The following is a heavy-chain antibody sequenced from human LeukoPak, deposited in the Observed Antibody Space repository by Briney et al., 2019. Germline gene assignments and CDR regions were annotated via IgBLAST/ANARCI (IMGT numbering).Heavy chain of an antibody. D-gene: IGHD3-3*01. V-gene: IGHV3-23*01. CDR1: GFTFSSYW. J-gene: IGHJ5*02. CDR2: ISGSGGST. CDR3: AKGSYDFWSGYLPGFDP. Sequence: GGSLRLSCAASGFTFSSYWMSWVRQAPGKGLEWVSAISGSGGSTYYADSVKGRFTISRDNSKNTLYLQMNSLRAEETAVYYCAKGSYDFWSGYLPGFDPWGQGTLVTVSS.